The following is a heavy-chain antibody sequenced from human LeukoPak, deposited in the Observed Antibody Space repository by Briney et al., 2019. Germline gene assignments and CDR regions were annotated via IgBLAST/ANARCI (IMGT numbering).Heavy chain of an antibody. Sequence: PGGSLRLSCAASGFTFSSYGMSWVRQAPGKGLEWVSSISSSSSSIYYAESVKGRFTISRDNSKNTLYLQMNSLRAEDTAVYYCAKGAARPVYYYMDVWGKGTTVTVSS. D-gene: IGHD6-6*01. V-gene: IGHV3-23*01. CDR1: GFTFSSYG. CDR3: AKGAARPVYYYMDV. J-gene: IGHJ6*03. CDR2: ISSSSSSI.